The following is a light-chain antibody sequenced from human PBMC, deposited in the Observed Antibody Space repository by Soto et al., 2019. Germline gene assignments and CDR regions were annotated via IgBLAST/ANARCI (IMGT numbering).Light chain of an antibody. Sequence: QSVLTQPPSVSAAPGQKVTISCSGSSSNIGGNSVSWYQQLPGTAPKLLIYDDNKRPSGIPDRFYGSKSGTSATLGITGFQNGDEADYYCGPWDSRLSSYVCGNGTKVIVL. CDR2: DDN. V-gene: IGLV1-51*01. CDR1: SSNIGGNS. CDR3: GPWDSRLSSYV. J-gene: IGLJ1*01.